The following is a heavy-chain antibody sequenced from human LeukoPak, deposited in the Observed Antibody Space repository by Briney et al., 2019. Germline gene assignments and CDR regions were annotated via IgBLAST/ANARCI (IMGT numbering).Heavy chain of an antibody. CDR3: ARDHYHNPSFDY. J-gene: IGHJ4*02. Sequence: PGGSLRLSCAASGFTFSSYEMNWVRQAPGKGLEWVSYISAGGGTIYYADSVKGRFTISRDNAKNSLYLQMISLGAEDTAVYYCARDHYHNPSFDYWGPGTLVTVSS. D-gene: IGHD1-14*01. CDR2: ISAGGGTI. CDR1: GFTFSSYE. V-gene: IGHV3-48*03.